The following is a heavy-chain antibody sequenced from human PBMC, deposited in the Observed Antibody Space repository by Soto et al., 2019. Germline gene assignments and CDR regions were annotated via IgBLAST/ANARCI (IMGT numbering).Heavy chain of an antibody. J-gene: IGHJ4*02. CDR2: ISYGGSNK. D-gene: IGHD5-12*01. V-gene: IGHV3-30*18. CDR3: AKAPYNGYELDY. CDR1: GFTFSSYG. Sequence: QVQLVESGGGVVQPGRSLRLSCAVSGFTFSSYGMHWVRQAPGKGLEWVAVISYGGSNKNYADSVKGRFTISRDNSKNTLYLQMNSLRAEDTAVYYCAKAPYNGYELDYWGQGTLVTVSS.